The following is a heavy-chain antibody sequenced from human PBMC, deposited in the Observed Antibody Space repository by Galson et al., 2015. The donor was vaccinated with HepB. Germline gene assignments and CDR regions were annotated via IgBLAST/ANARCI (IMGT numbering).Heavy chain of an antibody. CDR1: GGTFSSYA. V-gene: IGHV1-69*13. CDR3: ARDFGEDVDTAMVG. CDR2: IIPIFGTA. D-gene: IGHD5-18*01. J-gene: IGHJ4*02. Sequence: SVKVSCKASGGTFSSYAISWVRQAPGQGLEWMGGIIPIFGTANYAQKFQGRVTITADESTSTAYMELSSLRSEDTAVYYCARDFGEDVDTAMVGWGQGTLVTVSS.